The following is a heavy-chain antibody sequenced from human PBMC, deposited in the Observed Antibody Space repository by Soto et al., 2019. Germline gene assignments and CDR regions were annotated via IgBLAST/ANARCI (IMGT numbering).Heavy chain of an antibody. V-gene: IGHV5-51*01. CDR2: IYPGDSDT. J-gene: IGHJ6*02. CDR3: ARHLEYSGYDYVVDYYYGMDV. Sequence: PGESLKISCKGSGYSFTSYWIGWVRQMPGKGLEWMGIIYPGDSDTRYSPSFQGQVTISADKSISTAYLQWSSLKASDTAMYYCARHLEYSGYDYVVDYYYGMDVWGQGTTVTVSS. CDR1: GYSFTSYW. D-gene: IGHD5-12*01.